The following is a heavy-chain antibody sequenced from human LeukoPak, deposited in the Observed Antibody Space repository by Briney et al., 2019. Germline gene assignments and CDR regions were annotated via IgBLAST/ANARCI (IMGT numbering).Heavy chain of an antibody. Sequence: SETLSLTCIVSGGSISSTVSYWGWVRQPPGKGLEWIGSIHYSGSTYYIPSLKSRITISLDMPKNQYSLKLSSVTAADTAVYYCARHRREYSSSSDYMDVWGKGTTVTVSS. CDR2: IHYSGST. CDR1: GGSISSTVSY. V-gene: IGHV4-39*01. J-gene: IGHJ6*03. D-gene: IGHD6-6*01. CDR3: ARHRREYSSSSDYMDV.